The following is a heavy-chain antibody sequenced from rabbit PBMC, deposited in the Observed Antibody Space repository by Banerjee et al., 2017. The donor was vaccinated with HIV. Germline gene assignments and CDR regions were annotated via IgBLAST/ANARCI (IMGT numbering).Heavy chain of an antibody. CDR2: INAVTGKA. J-gene: IGHJ4*01. V-gene: IGHV1S45*01. Sequence: QEQLVESGGGLVKPEGSLKLSCTASGFSFSNKAVMCWVRQAPGKGMKWIACINAVTGKAVAASWTKGRFTFSKTSSTTVTLRVTSLTAADTATYFCARDLVGVIGWNFYLWGPGTLVTVS. CDR1: GFSFSNKAV. CDR3: ARDLVGVIGWNFYL. D-gene: IGHD1-1*01.